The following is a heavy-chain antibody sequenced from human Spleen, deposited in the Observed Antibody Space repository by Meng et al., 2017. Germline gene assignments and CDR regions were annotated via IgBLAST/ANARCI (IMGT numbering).Heavy chain of an antibody. D-gene: IGHD3-10*01. J-gene: IGHJ4*02. Sequence: VQLVESGGCVVPPGRSRRLSCAASGFTVSAYAMHWVRQAPGQGLEWVAVMSYDGRNIFYADSVKGRFTISRDNSQHTLYLQMNSLRVEDTSIYYCARGEYYFDYWGQGALVTVSS. CDR1: GFTVSAYA. CDR2: MSYDGRNI. V-gene: IGHV3-30*04. CDR3: ARGEYYFDY.